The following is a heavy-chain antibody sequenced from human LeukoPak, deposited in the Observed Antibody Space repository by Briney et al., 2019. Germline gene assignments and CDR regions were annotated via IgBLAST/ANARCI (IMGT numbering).Heavy chain of an antibody. CDR3: ARDTGFPFFDF. Sequence: ASVKVSCKASGYAFIGYYIHWVRQAPGQGLEWMGSVNPKSGVTDYAQKFQGRITLTGDTSSSTAYMELNRLTSDDTAVYYCARDTGFPFFDFWGHGALVTVSS. CDR1: GYAFIGYY. J-gene: IGHJ4*01. CDR2: VNPKSGVT. V-gene: IGHV1-2*02.